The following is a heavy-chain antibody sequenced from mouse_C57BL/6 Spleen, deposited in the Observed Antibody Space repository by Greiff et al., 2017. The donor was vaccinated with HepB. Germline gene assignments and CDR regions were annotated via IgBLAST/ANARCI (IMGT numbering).Heavy chain of an antibody. CDR3: AREEITTVVLRYFDV. Sequence: QVQLQQPGAELVKPGASVKLSCKASGYTFTSYWMHWVKQRPGRGLEWIGRIDPNSGGTKYNEKFKSKATLTVDKPSSTAYMQLSSLTSEDSAVYYCAREEITTVVLRYFDVWGTGTTVTVSS. CDR2: IDPNSGGT. J-gene: IGHJ1*03. V-gene: IGHV1-72*01. D-gene: IGHD1-1*01. CDR1: GYTFTSYW.